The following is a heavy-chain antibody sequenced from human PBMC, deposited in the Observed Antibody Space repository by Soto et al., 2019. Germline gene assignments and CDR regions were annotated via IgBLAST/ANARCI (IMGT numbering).Heavy chain of an antibody. CDR3: ATDLGNGGRGAFDI. D-gene: IGHD7-27*01. V-gene: IGHV3-30*03. Sequence: QVQLVESGGGVVQPGRSLRLSCAASGFTFSSYGMHWVRQAPGKGLEWVALISYDGSNKYYADSVKGRFTISRDNSKNTQYLQMNSLRTEDTAVYYCATDLGNGGRGAFDIWGQGTMVTVSS. J-gene: IGHJ3*02. CDR2: ISYDGSNK. CDR1: GFTFSSYG.